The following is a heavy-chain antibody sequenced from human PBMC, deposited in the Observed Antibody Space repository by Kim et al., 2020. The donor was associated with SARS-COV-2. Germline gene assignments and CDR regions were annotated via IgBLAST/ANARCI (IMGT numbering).Heavy chain of an antibody. J-gene: IGHJ6*02. CDR1: GGTFSSYA. CDR2: ISPIFGTA. D-gene: IGHD5-18*01. CDR3: ARLRYGNYYYYGMDV. V-gene: IGHV1-69*13. Sequence: SVKVSCKASGGTFSSYAISWVRQAPGQGLEWMGGISPIFGTANYAQKFQGRVTITADESTSTAYMELSSLRSEDTAVYYCARLRYGNYYYYGMDVWGQGTTVTVSS.